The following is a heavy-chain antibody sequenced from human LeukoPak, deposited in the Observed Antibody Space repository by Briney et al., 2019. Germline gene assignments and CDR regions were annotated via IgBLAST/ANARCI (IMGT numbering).Heavy chain of an antibody. CDR1: GFTFSSYA. V-gene: IGHV3-30-3*01. Sequence: GGSLRLSCAASGFTFSSYAMHWVCQAPGKGLEWVAVISYDGSNKYYADSVKGRFTISRDNSKNTLYLQMNSLRAEDTAVYYCARPTYSSSWPNYFDYWGQGTLVTVSS. J-gene: IGHJ4*02. CDR2: ISYDGSNK. D-gene: IGHD6-13*01. CDR3: ARPTYSSSWPNYFDY.